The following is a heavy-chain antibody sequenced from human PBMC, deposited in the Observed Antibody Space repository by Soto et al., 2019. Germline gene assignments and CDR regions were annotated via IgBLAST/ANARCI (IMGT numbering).Heavy chain of an antibody. Sequence: QVQLVQSGAEVKKSGASVKVSCKASGYTFTSHDINWVRQATGQGLEWMGWMNPNSGNTGYAQKLQGRVTMTRNTSISTAYMELSSLRSEDTAVYYCARWDYGYYARFDYWGHATLVTVSS. D-gene: IGHD4-17*01. V-gene: IGHV1-8*01. CDR1: GYTFTSHD. J-gene: IGHJ4*01. CDR3: ARWDYGYYARFDY. CDR2: MNPNSGNT.